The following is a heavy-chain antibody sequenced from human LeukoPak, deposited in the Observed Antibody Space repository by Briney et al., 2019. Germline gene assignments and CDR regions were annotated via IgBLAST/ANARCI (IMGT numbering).Heavy chain of an antibody. V-gene: IGHV1-24*01. CDR2: FDPEDGET. J-gene: IGHJ4*02. CDR1: GYTLTELS. Sequence: ASVKVSCKVSGYTLTELSMHWVRQAPGKGLEWMEGFDPEDGETIYAQKFQGRVTMTEDTSTDTAYMELSSLRSEDTAVYYCATTPPRWLRQLGFDYWGQGTLVTVSS. D-gene: IGHD5-24*01. CDR3: ATTPPRWLRQLGFDY.